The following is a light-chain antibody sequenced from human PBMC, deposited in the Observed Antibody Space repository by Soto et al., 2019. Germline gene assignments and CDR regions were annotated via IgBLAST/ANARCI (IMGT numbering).Light chain of an antibody. Sequence: EVVLTQSPATLSVSPGEGATLSCRASQSVNILLAWYQHKPGQAPRLLIYRASTRATGVPARFSGSGSETEFVLTLSTLQSEDFAVYYCQQYNNWPITFGQGTRLEI. CDR1: QSVNIL. V-gene: IGKV3-15*01. J-gene: IGKJ5*01. CDR2: RAS. CDR3: QQYNNWPIT.